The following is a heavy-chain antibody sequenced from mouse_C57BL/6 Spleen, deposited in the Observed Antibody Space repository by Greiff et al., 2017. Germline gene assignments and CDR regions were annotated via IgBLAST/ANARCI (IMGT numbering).Heavy chain of an antibody. D-gene: IGHD2-4*01. Sequence: EVKLMESGPGLAKPSQTLSLTCSVTGYSITSDYWNWIRKFPGNKLEYMGYISYSGSTYYNPSLKSRISITRDTSKNQYYLQLNSVTTEDTATYYCARSRGYDYDGDYFDYWGQGTTLTVSS. J-gene: IGHJ2*01. V-gene: IGHV3-8*01. CDR1: GYSITSDY. CDR3: ARSRGYDYDGDYFDY. CDR2: ISYSGST.